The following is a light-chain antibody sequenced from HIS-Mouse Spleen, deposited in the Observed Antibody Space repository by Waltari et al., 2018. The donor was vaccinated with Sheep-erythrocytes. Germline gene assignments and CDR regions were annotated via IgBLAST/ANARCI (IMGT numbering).Light chain of an antibody. J-gene: IGKJ2*01. V-gene: IGKV3-15*01. Sequence: EIVMTQSPATLSVSPWERATLSCRASQSVSSNLAWYQQKPGQAPRLLIYGASTRATGIPARFSGSGSGTEFTLTISSMQSEDFAVYYCQQYNNWPPPYTFGQGTKLEIK. CDR2: GAS. CDR1: QSVSSN. CDR3: QQYNNWPPPYT.